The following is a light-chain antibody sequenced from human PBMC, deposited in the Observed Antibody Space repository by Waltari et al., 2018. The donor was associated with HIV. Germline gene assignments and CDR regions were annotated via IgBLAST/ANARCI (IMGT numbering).Light chain of an antibody. CDR2: WAS. J-gene: IGKJ4*01. CDR3: QQYYSTPLT. CDR1: QSVLYSSINHNY. V-gene: IGKV4-1*01. Sequence: DIVMTQSPDSLAVSLGERATIDCKSSQSVLYSSINHNYLAWYQQKPGQPPKLLIYWASTRESGVPDRFSGSGSATDFTFTISSLQAEDVALYYCQQYYSTPLTFGGGTKVEIK.